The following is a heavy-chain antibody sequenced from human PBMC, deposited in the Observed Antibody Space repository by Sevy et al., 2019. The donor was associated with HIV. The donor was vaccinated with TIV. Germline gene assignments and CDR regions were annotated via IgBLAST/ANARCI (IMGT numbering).Heavy chain of an antibody. Sequence: GGSLRLSCAASGFTFSSYWMHWVRQAPGKGLVWVSRTNNDGSSTSYADSVKGRFTISRDNANNALYQQMNSRRVEDTAEYYCARGINWFDYWGQGTLVTVSS. V-gene: IGHV3-74*01. CDR3: ARGINWFDY. D-gene: IGHD1-1*01. CDR1: GFTFSSYW. J-gene: IGHJ4*02. CDR2: TNNDGSST.